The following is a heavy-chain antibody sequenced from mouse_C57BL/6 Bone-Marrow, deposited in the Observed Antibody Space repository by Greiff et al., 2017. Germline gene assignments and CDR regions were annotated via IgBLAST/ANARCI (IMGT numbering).Heavy chain of an antibody. D-gene: IGHD1-1*01. CDR1: GYTFTSYW. CDR3: ARGRKYITTVVATNYYAMDY. J-gene: IGHJ4*01. V-gene: IGHV1-59*01. Sequence: QVQLQQPGAELVRPGTSVKLSCKASGYTFTSYWMHWVKQRPGQGLEWIGVIDPSDSYTNYNQKFKGKATLTVDTSSSTAYMQLSSLTSEDSAVYYCARGRKYITTVVATNYYAMDYWGQGTSVTVSS. CDR2: IDPSDSYT.